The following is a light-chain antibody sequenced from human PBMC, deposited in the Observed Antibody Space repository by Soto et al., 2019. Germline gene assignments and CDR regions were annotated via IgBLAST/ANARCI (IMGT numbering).Light chain of an antibody. J-gene: IGKJ2*01. CDR1: QSVSNSY. V-gene: IGKV3-20*01. CDR2: GAS. Sequence: IGLTQSPGTLSLSPGERVTISCRASQSVSNSYLAWYQQKSGQPTRLLNYGASSRATGIPVRFSGSGYGTAFTLTISRLEHEDFAAYYSLQDGNSPYTFGQGTKLEIK. CDR3: LQDGNSPYT.